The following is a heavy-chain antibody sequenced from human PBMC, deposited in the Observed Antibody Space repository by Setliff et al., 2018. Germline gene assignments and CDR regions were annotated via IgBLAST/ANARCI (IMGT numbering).Heavy chain of an antibody. Sequence: ASVKVSCKASGYTFTSYAMNWVRQAPGQGLEWMGWINTNTGNPTYAQGFTGRFVISLDTSVSTAYLQISSLKAEDTAVYYCARGGYYDSSGPGYYFDYWGQGTLVTVSS. D-gene: IGHD3-22*01. V-gene: IGHV7-4-1*02. CDR1: GYTFTSYA. CDR2: INTNTGNP. CDR3: ARGGYYDSSGPGYYFDY. J-gene: IGHJ4*02.